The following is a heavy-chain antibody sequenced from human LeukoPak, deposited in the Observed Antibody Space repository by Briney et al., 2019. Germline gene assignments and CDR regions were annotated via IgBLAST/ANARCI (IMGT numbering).Heavy chain of an antibody. Sequence: ASVKVSCKASGYTFTSYGISWVRQAPGQGLEWMGWISAYNGNTNYAQKLQGRVTMTTDTSTSTAYMELRSLRSDDTAVYYCARDGTGQQLVRRIADYWGQGTLVTVSS. CDR1: GYTFTSYG. J-gene: IGHJ4*02. V-gene: IGHV1-18*01. D-gene: IGHD6-13*01. CDR3: ARDGTGQQLVRRIADY. CDR2: ISAYNGNT.